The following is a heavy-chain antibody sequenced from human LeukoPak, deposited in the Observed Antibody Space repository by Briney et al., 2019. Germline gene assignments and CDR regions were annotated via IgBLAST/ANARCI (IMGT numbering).Heavy chain of an antibody. V-gene: IGHV1-69-2*01. J-gene: IGHJ5*02. D-gene: IGHD1-7*01. Sequence: ASVKVSCKVSGYALKDYYMHWVQQAPGKGLEWMGRVDPEDGTTVYAETFQGRVTLIPDTSTNPAYMELRSLRSEDTAVYYCARGDFGTRGYFDPWGQGTLVTVSS. CDR2: VDPEDGTT. CDR1: GYALKDYY. CDR3: ARGDFGTRGYFDP.